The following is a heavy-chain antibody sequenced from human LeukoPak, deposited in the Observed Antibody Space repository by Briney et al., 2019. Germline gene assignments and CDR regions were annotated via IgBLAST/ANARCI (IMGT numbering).Heavy chain of an antibody. D-gene: IGHD1-26*01. V-gene: IGHV1-18*01. CDR2: ISAYNGNT. CDR1: GYTFTSYG. Sequence: ASVKVSCKASGYTFTSYGSSWVRQAPGQGLEWMGWISAYNGNTNYAQKFQGRVTMTTDTSTRTAYMELRSLRSDDTAVYYCAREGFSGSNYYYYYMDVWGKGTTVTVSS. J-gene: IGHJ6*03. CDR3: AREGFSGSNYYYYYMDV.